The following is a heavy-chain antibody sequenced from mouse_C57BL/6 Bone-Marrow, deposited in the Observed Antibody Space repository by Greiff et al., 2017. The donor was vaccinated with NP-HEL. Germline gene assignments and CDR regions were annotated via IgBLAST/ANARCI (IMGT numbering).Heavy chain of an antibody. J-gene: IGHJ2*01. CDR2: INPNNGGT. CDR3: ARAPITTGVATGYFDY. Sequence: VQLQQSGPELVKPGASVKIPCKASGYTFTDYNMDWVKQSHGKSLEWIGDINPNNGGTIYNQKFKGKATLTVDKSSSTAYMELRSLTSEDTAVYYCARAPITTGVATGYFDYWGQGTTLTVSS. CDR1: GYTFTDYN. V-gene: IGHV1-18*01. D-gene: IGHD1-1*01.